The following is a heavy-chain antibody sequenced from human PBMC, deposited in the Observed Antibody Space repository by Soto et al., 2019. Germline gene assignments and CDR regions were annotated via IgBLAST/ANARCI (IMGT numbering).Heavy chain of an antibody. Sequence: SVKVSCKASGGTFSSYAISWVRQAPGQGLEWMGGIIPIFGTANYAQKFQGRVTITADESTSTAYMELSSLRSEDTAVYYCARNTIFGVVIPAGDYGMDVWGQGTTVTVS. J-gene: IGHJ6*02. CDR3: ARNTIFGVVIPAGDYGMDV. CDR1: GGTFSSYA. CDR2: IIPIFGTA. D-gene: IGHD3-3*01. V-gene: IGHV1-69*13.